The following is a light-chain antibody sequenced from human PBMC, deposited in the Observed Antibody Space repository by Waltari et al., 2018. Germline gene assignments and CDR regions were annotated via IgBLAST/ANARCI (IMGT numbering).Light chain of an antibody. CDR3: SSYSTSSTLVV. J-gene: IGLJ2*01. CDR2: EVS. V-gene: IGLV2-14*01. Sequence: QSALTQPASVSGSPGQSIPIPCTGTSGDIGGYNYLSWYQHHPGKVPKLIIFEVSDRPSGVSNRFSGSKSGNTASLTISGLQAEDEADYYCSSYSTSSTLVVFGGGTKLTVL. CDR1: SGDIGGYNY.